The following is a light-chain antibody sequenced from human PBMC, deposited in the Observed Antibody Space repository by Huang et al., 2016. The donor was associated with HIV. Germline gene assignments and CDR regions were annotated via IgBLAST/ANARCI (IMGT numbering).Light chain of an antibody. J-gene: IGKJ2*01. CDR2: SAS. Sequence: EIVLTQSPATLSVSPGERATLSCRASQSVGSDLAWYRHRPGQAPRRLIYSASTRATGIPARFSGSGYGTDFILTVSSLQSEDFALYYCQQYRDWPPYTFGQGTKLEIK. V-gene: IGKV3-15*01. CDR1: QSVGSD. CDR3: QQYRDWPPYT.